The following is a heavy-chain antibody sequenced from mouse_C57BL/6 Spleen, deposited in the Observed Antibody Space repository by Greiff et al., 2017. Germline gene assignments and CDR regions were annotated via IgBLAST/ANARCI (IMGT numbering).Heavy chain of an antibody. Sequence: QVQLQQSGAELMKPGASVKLSCKATGYTFTGYWIEWVKQRPGHGLEGIGEILPGSGSTNYNEKFKGKATFTADTSSNTAYMKLSSLTTEDSAIYYCAIYYYGSSFYAMDYWGQGTSVTVSS. CDR2: ILPGSGST. V-gene: IGHV1-9*01. CDR3: AIYYYGSSFYAMDY. D-gene: IGHD1-1*01. J-gene: IGHJ4*01. CDR1: GYTFTGYW.